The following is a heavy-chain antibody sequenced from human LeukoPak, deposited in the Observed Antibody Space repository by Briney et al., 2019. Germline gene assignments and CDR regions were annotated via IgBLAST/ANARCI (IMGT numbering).Heavy chain of an antibody. D-gene: IGHD1-1*01. V-gene: IGHV3-21*01. CDR3: ARDPRTVRI. CDR2: IDSDTDDI. Sequence: GGSLRLSCAASGFTFSSYSMNWVRQAPGKGLEWVSYIDSDTDDIHYADSVKGRFTISRDNAKNLLYLQMDSLRVEDTAIYYCARDPRTVRIWGQGTLVTVSS. CDR1: GFTFSSYS. J-gene: IGHJ4*02.